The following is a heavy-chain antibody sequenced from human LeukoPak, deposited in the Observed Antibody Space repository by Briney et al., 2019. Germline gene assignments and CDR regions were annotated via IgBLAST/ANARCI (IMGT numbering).Heavy chain of an antibody. CDR2: MNPNSGNT. D-gene: IGHD2-2*02. V-gene: IGHV1-8*03. CDR3: AIRRGLYCSSTSCYKRGYYYYYMDV. CDR1: GYTFTSYD. J-gene: IGHJ6*03. Sequence: ASVKVSCKASGYTFTSYDINWVRQATGQGLEWMGWMNPNSGNTGYAQKFQGRVTITRNTSISTAYMELSSLRSEDTAVYYCAIRRGLYCSSTSCYKRGYYYYYMDVWGKGTTVTVSS.